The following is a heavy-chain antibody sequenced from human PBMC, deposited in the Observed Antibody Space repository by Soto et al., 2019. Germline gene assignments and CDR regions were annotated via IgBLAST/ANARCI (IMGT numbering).Heavy chain of an antibody. CDR1: GFTYSSYS. V-gene: IGHV3-21*01. CDR3: ARGVGATGRVY. D-gene: IGHD1-26*01. CDR2: ISSSSSYI. Sequence: EVQLVESGGGLVKPGGSLRLSCAASGFTYSSYSMNWVRQAPGKGLEWVSSISSSSSYIYYADSVKGRFTISRDNAKNSLYLQMNSLRAEDTAVYYCARGVGATGRVYWGQGTLVTVSS. J-gene: IGHJ4*02.